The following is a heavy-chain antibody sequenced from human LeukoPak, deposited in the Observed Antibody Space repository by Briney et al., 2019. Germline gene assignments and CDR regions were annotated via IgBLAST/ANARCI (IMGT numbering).Heavy chain of an antibody. J-gene: IGHJ3*01. Sequence: SETLSLTCAVYGGSFSGYSWNWIRQPPVKGLEWIGEINHSGGTNYNPSLKSRVTISVDTSKKQFSLKLTSVTAADTALYYCARELRYDNSDSGAFWGQGTVVTVSS. CDR3: ARELRYDNSDSGAF. CDR2: INHSGGT. V-gene: IGHV4-34*01. D-gene: IGHD3-22*01. CDR1: GGSFSGYS.